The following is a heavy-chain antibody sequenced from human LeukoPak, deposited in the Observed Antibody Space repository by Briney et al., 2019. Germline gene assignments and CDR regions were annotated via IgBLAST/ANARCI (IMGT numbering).Heavy chain of an antibody. D-gene: IGHD3-22*01. J-gene: IGHJ4*02. V-gene: IGHV4-34*01. CDR3: ARSYDSSGYNEYYFDY. CDR1: GGSFSGYY. Sequence: SETLSLTCAVYGGSFSGYYWSWIRQPPGKGLEWIGEINHSGSTNYNPSPKSRVTISVDTSKNQFSLKLSSVTAADTAVYYCARSYDSSGYNEYYFDYWGQGTLVTVSS. CDR2: INHSGST.